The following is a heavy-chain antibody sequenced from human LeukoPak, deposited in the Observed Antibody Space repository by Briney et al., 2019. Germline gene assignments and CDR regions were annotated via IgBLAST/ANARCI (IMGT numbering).Heavy chain of an antibody. Sequence: PGGSLRLSCAASGFTFSSYAMSWVRQAPGKGLEWVSAISGSGGSTYYADSVKGRFTISRDNSKNTLYLQMNSLRAEDTAVYYCAKDLAQQWLVRGGTYNWFDPWGQGTLVTVSS. J-gene: IGHJ5*02. CDR2: ISGSGGST. CDR1: GFTFSSYA. V-gene: IGHV3-23*01. D-gene: IGHD6-19*01. CDR3: AKDLAQQWLVRGGTYNWFDP.